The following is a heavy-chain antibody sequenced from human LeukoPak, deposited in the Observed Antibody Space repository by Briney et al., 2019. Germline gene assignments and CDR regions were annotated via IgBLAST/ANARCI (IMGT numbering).Heavy chain of an antibody. V-gene: IGHV4-34*01. J-gene: IGHJ4*02. CDR2: INHSGST. CDR3: ARGRTTGTIKGYDY. CDR1: GGSFSGYY. D-gene: IGHD1-1*01. Sequence: SETLSLTCAVYGGSFSGYYWSWIRQPPGKWLEWIGEINHSGSTNYNPSLKSRVTISVDTSKNQFSLKLSSVTAADTAVYYCARGRTTGTIKGYDYWGQGTLVTVSS.